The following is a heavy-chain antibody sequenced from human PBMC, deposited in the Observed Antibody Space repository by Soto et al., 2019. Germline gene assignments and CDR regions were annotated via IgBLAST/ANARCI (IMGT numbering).Heavy chain of an antibody. J-gene: IGHJ3*02. CDR3: ARDGVYKDLGIHRACDI. D-gene: IGHD7-27*01. V-gene: IGHV4-31*03. CDR2: IYYSGRT. Sequence: QVQLQESGPGLVKPSQTLSLTCTVSGGSISSGGYYWSWIRQHPGKGMECIGYIYYSGRTYYNPSLKSRVTISEDASKSPFALKLSSVAAADTDVYYWARDGVYKDLGIHRACDIWGQGTMVTVSS. CDR1: GGSISSGGYY.